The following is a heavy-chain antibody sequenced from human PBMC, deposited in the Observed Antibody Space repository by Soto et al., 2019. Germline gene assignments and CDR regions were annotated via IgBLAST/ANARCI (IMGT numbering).Heavy chain of an antibody. V-gene: IGHV1-46*01. CDR3: AREGSITIFGPYGMDV. J-gene: IGHJ6*02. Sequence: VASVKVSCKXSGYTFTSYYMHWVRQAPGQGLEWMGIINPSGGSTSYAQKFQGRVTMTRDTSTSTVYMELSSLRSEDTAVYYCAREGSITIFGPYGMDVWGQGTTVTVSS. CDR2: INPSGGST. D-gene: IGHD3-3*01. CDR1: GYTFTSYY.